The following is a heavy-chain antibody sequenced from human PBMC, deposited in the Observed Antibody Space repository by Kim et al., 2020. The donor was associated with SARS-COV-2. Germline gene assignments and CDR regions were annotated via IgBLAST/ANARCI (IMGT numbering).Heavy chain of an antibody. J-gene: IGHJ5*02. V-gene: IGHV4-31*03. CDR3: ARGDGILTGYGWFDP. CDR1: GGSISSGGYY. CDR2: IYYSGST. Sequence: SETLSLTCTVSGGSISSGGYYWSWIRQHPGKGLEWIGYIYYSGSTYYNPSLKSRVTISVDTSKNQFSLKLSSVTAADTAVYYCARGDGILTGYGWFDPWGQGTLVTVSS. D-gene: IGHD3-9*01.